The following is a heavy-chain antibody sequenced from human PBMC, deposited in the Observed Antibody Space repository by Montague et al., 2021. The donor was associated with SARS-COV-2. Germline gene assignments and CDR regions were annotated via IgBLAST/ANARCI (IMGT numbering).Heavy chain of an antibody. V-gene: IGHV4-34*01. CDR2: INHSGST. CDR3: ARQPTRGITIFGVVTDYGMDV. CDR1: GGSFSGYY. Sequence: SETLSLTCAVYGGSFSGYYWSWIRQPPGKGLEWIGEINHSGSTNYNPSLKSRVTISVDTSKNQFSLKLSSVTAADTAVYYCARQPTRGITIFGVVTDYGMDVWGQGTTVTVS. D-gene: IGHD3-3*01. J-gene: IGHJ6*02.